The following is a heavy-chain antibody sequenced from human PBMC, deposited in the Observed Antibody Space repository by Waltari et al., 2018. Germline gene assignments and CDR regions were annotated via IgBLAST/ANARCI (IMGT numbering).Heavy chain of an antibody. CDR3: ATGLEDSDSASRPFDV. D-gene: IGHD1-26*01. V-gene: IGHV1-69-2*01. J-gene: IGHJ3*01. Sequence: VLLLQSGAAVKKPGTTVKISCKVSAFTITNYYIHWVQQAPRKGLHWMGLVDPEDGEAIYSENFQGRVTMTADTSTDTVYMQLSSLTSDDTAIYYCATGLEDSDSASRPFDVWGQGTMVTVS. CDR1: AFTITNYY. CDR2: VDPEDGEA.